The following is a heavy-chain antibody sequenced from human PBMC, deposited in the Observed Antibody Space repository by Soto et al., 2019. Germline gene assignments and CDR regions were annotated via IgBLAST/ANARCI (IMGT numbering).Heavy chain of an antibody. J-gene: IGHJ6*02. CDR2: IMTIFRAP. V-gene: IGHV1-69*12. D-gene: IGHD2-15*01. Sequence: QVQLVQSGAEVKKPGSSVKVSCKASGGAFSDYAFSWVRQAPGQGLEWLGGIMTIFRAPDYARKFQGTVTITADEFTRSAYMEMNSLRSEDTAGYYCASWVKGPDIGIYYYGIDVWGQGTTVTVS. CDR1: GGAFSDYA. CDR3: ASWVKGPDIGIYYYGIDV.